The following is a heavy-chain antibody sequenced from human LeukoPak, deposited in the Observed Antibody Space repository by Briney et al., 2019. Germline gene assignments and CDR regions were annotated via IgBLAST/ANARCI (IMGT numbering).Heavy chain of an antibody. D-gene: IGHD3-22*01. CDR1: GGSITDYH. CDR3: ASDYFDRTGYYGFIY. V-gene: IGHV4-4*07. J-gene: IGHJ4*02. CDR2: LYTSGST. Sequence: PSETLSLTCTVSGGSITDYHWIWIRQPAGKGLEWIGRLYTSGSTNYNPSLKSRVSMSVDTSKKQFSLRLSSVTAADTAIYYCASDYFDRTGYYGFIYWGQGSLVIISS.